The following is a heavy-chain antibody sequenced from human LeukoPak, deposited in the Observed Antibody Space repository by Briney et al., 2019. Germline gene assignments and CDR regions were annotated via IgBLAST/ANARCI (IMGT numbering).Heavy chain of an antibody. CDR1: GFTFSSYW. J-gene: IGHJ4*02. Sequence: GGSLRLSCAASGFTFSSYWMSWVRQAPGKGLEWVANIKQDGSEKYYVDSVKGRFTISRDNAKNSLYLQMNSLRAEDMALYYCAKVRWDDSRWYYLDSWGQGTLVTVSS. D-gene: IGHD6-13*01. CDR3: AKVRWDDSRWYYLDS. CDR2: IKQDGSEK. V-gene: IGHV3-7*03.